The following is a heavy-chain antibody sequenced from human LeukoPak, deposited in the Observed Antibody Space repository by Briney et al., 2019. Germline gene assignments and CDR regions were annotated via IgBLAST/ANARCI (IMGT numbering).Heavy chain of an antibody. J-gene: IGHJ4*02. D-gene: IGHD2-15*01. CDR2: INHSGST. CDR3: ARVFLGYCSGGSCYHRVPDFDY. Sequence: SETLSLTCVVYGGSFSGYYWSWIRQPPGKGLEWIGEINHSGSTNYNPSLKSRVTISVDTSKNQFSLKLSSVTAADTAVYYCARVFLGYCSGGSCYHRVPDFDYWGQGTLVTVSS. CDR1: GGSFSGYY. V-gene: IGHV4-34*01.